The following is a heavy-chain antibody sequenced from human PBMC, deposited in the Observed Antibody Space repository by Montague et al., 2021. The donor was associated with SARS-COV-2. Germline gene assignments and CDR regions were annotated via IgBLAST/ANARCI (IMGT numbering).Heavy chain of an antibody. CDR2: IYDSANS. Sequence: SETLSLTCTVSGGSISSCYYYWIWLRQPQGLELVWIGSIYDSANSNYTPSLQSRITISVFTAQNHFSLKLSSVTAADTAVYYCARRGRKLLPVATTIGGFDIWGQGTMVTVSS. CDR3: ARRGRKLLPVATTIGGFDI. J-gene: IGHJ3*02. CDR1: GGSISSCYYY. D-gene: IGHD5-12*01. V-gene: IGHV4-39*02.